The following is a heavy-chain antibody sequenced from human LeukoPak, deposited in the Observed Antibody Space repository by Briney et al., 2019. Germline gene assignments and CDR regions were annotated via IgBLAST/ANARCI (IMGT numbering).Heavy chain of an antibody. CDR3: ARDLYSSGWGYFDY. D-gene: IGHD6-19*01. CDR2: IYHSGST. Sequence: SETLSLPCTISGYSISSGYYWGWIRQPPGKGLEWIGSIYHSGSTYYNPSLKSRVTISLDTSENHFSLKLTSVTAADTAVYYCARDLYSSGWGYFDYWGQGTLVTVSS. CDR1: GYSISSGYY. J-gene: IGHJ4*02. V-gene: IGHV4-38-2*02.